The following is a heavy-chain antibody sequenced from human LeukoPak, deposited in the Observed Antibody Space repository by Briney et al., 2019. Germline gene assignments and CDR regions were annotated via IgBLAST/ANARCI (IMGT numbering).Heavy chain of an antibody. CDR2: ISYDGSNK. V-gene: IGHV3-30*04. CDR3: AKDPNPYSSGWYGEY. D-gene: IGHD6-19*01. J-gene: IGHJ4*02. Sequence: GGSLRLSCAASEFTFSSYAMHWVRQAPGKGLEWVAVISYDGSNKYYADSVKGRFTISRDNSKNTLYLQMNSLRAEDTAVYYCAKDPNPYSSGWYGEYWGQGTLVTVSS. CDR1: EFTFSSYA.